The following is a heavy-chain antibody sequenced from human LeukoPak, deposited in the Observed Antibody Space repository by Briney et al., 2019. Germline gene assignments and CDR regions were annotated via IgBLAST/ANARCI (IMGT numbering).Heavy chain of an antibody. V-gene: IGHV3-30*02. CDR1: GFTFSSYG. D-gene: IGHD3-10*01. CDR2: IRFDGSNK. J-gene: IGHJ6*03. CDR3: AKGMTGDTGIHYYYYYFMDV. Sequence: GGSLRLSCAASGFTFSSYGMHWVRQAPGKGLEWVAFIRFDGSNKYYADSVKGRFTISRDNSKNTLYLQMNSLRAEDTAVYYCAKGMTGDTGIHYYYYYFMDVWGKGTTVTISS.